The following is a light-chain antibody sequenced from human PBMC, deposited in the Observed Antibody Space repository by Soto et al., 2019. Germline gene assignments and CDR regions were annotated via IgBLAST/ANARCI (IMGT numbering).Light chain of an antibody. J-gene: IGLJ2*01. CDR1: SSDVGGYNY. Sequence: QPVLTQPASVSGSPGQSITISCTGTSSDVGGYNYVSWYQQHPGKAPKLMIYEVSNRPSGVSSRFSGSKSGNTASLTISGLQAEDEADYYCGSYTTSHVIFGGGTQLTVL. V-gene: IGLV2-14*01. CDR3: GSYTTSHVI. CDR2: EVS.